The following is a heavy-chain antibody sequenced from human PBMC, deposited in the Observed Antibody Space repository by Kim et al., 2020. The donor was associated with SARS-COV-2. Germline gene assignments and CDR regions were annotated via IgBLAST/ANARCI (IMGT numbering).Heavy chain of an antibody. CDR1: GFTFSDHY. Sequence: GGSLRLSCAASGFTFSDHYMDWVRQAPGKGLEWVGRTRNKANSYTTEYAASVKGRFTISRDDSKNSLYLQMNSLKTEDTAVYYCAREGYFDWYFDLWGRGILVTVSS. J-gene: IGHJ2*01. V-gene: IGHV3-72*01. CDR3: AREGYFDWYFDL. D-gene: IGHD3-9*01. CDR2: TRNKANSYTT.